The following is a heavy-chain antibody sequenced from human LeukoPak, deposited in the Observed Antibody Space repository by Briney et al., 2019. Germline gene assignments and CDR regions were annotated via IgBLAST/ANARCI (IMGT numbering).Heavy chain of an antibody. D-gene: IGHD2/OR15-2a*01. CDR2: INHSGST. CDR3: ARGPSFRRALDY. Sequence: SETLSPTCAVYGGSFSGYYWTWIRQPPGKGLEWIGEINHSGSTNYNPSLKSRVTISVDTSKNQFSLKVSSVTAADTAVYYCARGPSFRRALDYWGQGTLVTVSS. V-gene: IGHV4-34*01. CDR1: GGSFSGYY. J-gene: IGHJ4*02.